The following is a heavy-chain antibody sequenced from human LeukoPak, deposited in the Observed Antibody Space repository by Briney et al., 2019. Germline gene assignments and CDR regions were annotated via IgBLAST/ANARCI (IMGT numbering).Heavy chain of an antibody. CDR3: ARIDILTGYRSD. Sequence: SETLSLTCTVSGGSISSYYWSWIRQPPGKGLEWIGYIYYSGSTNYNPSLKSRVTISVDTSKNQFSLKLSSVTAADTAVYYCARIDILTGYRSDWGQGTLVTVSS. V-gene: IGHV4-59*01. CDR1: GGSISSYY. D-gene: IGHD3-9*01. J-gene: IGHJ4*02. CDR2: IYYSGST.